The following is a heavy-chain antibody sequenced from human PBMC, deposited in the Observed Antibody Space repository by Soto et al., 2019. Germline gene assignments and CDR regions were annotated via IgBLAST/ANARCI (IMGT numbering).Heavy chain of an antibody. J-gene: IGHJ6*02. Sequence: SETLSLTRAVSGYSISSGYYWGWIRHPPGKGLEWIGSIYHSGSTYYNPSLKSRVTISVDTSKNQFSLKLSSVTAADTAVYYCARDQSLYYYDSSGYFPANYYYGMDVWGQGTTV. CDR3: ARDQSLYYYDSSGYFPANYYYGMDV. CDR1: GYSISSGYY. CDR2: IYHSGST. V-gene: IGHV4-38-2*02. D-gene: IGHD3-22*01.